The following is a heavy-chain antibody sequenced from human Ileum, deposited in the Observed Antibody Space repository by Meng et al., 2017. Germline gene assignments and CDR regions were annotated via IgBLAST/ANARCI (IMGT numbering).Heavy chain of an antibody. CDR2: IYYSGST. Sequence: QVQLQESGPGLVKPSQTLFLTCPVSGGSISSGDYYWSWIRQPTGKGLEWIGYIYYSGSTYYNPSLKSRLTISVDTSKNQFSLKLSSVTAADTAVYYCARDRDSSGYYPYWGQGTLVTVSS. CDR1: GGSISSGDYY. V-gene: IGHV4-30-4*01. CDR3: ARDRDSSGYYPY. J-gene: IGHJ4*02. D-gene: IGHD3-22*01.